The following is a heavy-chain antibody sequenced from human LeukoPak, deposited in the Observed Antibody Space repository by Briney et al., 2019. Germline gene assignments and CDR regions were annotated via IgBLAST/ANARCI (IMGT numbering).Heavy chain of an antibody. V-gene: IGHV1-24*01. D-gene: IGHD2-21*02. CDR1: GYTLTELS. CDR3: ATSNCGGDCFFDY. Sequence: ASVKVSCKVSGYTLTELSMHWVRQAPGKGLEWMGSFDPEDGETIYAQKFQGRVTMTEDTSTDTAYMELSSLRSEDTAVYYCATSNCGGDCFFDYWGQGTLVTVSS. J-gene: IGHJ4*03. CDR2: FDPEDGET.